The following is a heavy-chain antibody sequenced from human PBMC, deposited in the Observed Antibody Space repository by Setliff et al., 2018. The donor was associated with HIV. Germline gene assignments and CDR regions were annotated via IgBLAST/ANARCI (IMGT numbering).Heavy chain of an antibody. CDR1: GETFSGYY. V-gene: IGHV4-34*01. D-gene: IGHD2-8*01. CDR2: INHSGST. J-gene: IGHJ6*02. Sequence: PSETLSLTCAVYGETFSGYYWTWMRHLPGRGLQWIGEINHSGSTNYSPSLKSRVTISLDTSKKQFSLRLNSVTAADTGVYFCARAPSCADSWCYMYYYYYYGMDVWGLGTTVTVSS. CDR3: ARAPSCADSWCYMYYYYYYGMDV.